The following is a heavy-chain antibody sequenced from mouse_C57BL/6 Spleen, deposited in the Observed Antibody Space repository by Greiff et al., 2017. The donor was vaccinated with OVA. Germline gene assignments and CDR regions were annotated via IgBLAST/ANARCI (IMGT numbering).Heavy chain of an antibody. CDR3: AREQLRPYFDY. D-gene: IGHD3-2*02. J-gene: IGHJ2*01. Sequence: QVQLQQSGPELVKPGASVKISCKASGYAFSSSWMNWVKQRPGKGLEWIGRIYPGDGDTNYNGKFKGKATLTADKSSSTAYMQLSSLTSEDSAVYFCAREQLRPYFDYWGQGTTLTVSS. V-gene: IGHV1-82*01. CDR2: IYPGDGDT. CDR1: GYAFSSSW.